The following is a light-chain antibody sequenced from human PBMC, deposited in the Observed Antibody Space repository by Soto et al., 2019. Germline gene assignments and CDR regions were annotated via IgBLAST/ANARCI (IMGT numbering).Light chain of an antibody. CDR1: QSISSW. V-gene: IGKV1-5*01. CDR3: QQYNSYWT. Sequence: IQLTQSPSSLSASVGDRVTITCRASQSISSWLAWYQQKPGKAPKLLIYDASSLESGVPSRFSGGGSGTEFTLTISSLQPDDFATYYCQQYNSYWTFGQGTKVDIK. CDR2: DAS. J-gene: IGKJ1*01.